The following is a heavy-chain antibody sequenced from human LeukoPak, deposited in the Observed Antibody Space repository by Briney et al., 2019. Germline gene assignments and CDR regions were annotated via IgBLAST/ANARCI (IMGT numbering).Heavy chain of an antibody. CDR2: IIPIFGTA. D-gene: IGHD1-26*01. J-gene: IGHJ4*02. CDR3: ARTRKVGGPLDY. V-gene: IGHV1-69*05. CDR1: GGTFSSYA. Sequence: SVKVSCKASGGTFSSYAISWVRQAPGQGLEWMGGIIPIFGTANYAQKFQGRVTIITDESTSTAYMELSSLRSEDTAVYYCARTRKVGGPLDYWGQGTLVTVSS.